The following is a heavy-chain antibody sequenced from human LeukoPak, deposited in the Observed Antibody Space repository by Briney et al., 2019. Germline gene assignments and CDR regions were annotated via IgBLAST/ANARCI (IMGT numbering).Heavy chain of an antibody. Sequence: SETLSLTCTVSGGSISNKYWSWIRQPPGKGLEWIGYIYYSGSTNYNPSLTSRVTISVDTSKNQFSLKLSSVTAADTAVYYCARDSRYCSGGSCCDAFDIWGQGTMVTVSS. V-gene: IGHV4-59*01. CDR3: ARDSRYCSGGSCCDAFDI. J-gene: IGHJ3*02. CDR1: GGSISNKY. D-gene: IGHD2-15*01. CDR2: IYYSGST.